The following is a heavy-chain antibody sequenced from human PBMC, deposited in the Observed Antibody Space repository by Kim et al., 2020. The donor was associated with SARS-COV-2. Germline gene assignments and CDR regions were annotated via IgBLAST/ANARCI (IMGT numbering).Heavy chain of an antibody. CDR3: YGVVVGDRSDS. J-gene: IGHJ5*01. CDR2: IRSKRYSYAT. Sequence: GGSLRLSCAASGFIFSDSTINWVRQASGKGLEWVGRIRSKRYSYATAYAASLRGRFTISRDDSKNTAFLQMNSLKTEDTAVYYCYGVVVGDRSDSWGQGSLVTVSS. CDR1: GFIFSDST. D-gene: IGHD3-22*01. V-gene: IGHV3-73*01.